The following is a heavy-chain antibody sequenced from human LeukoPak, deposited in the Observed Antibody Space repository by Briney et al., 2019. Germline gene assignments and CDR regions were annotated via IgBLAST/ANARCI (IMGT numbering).Heavy chain of an antibody. V-gene: IGHV4-59*01. CDR2: IYYSGST. D-gene: IGHD1-26*01. CDR1: GGSISSYY. J-gene: IGHJ5*02. CDR3: ARGNSGSYFRFDP. Sequence: SETLSLTCTVSGGSISSYYWSWIRQPPGKGLEWIGYIYYSGSTNYNPSLKSRVTISVDTSKNQFSLKLSSVTAADTAVYYCARGNSGSYFRFDPWGQGTLVTVSS.